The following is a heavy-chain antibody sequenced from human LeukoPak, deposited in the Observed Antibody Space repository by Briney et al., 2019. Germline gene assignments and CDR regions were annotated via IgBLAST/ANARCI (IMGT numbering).Heavy chain of an antibody. CDR3: ARRGDSGYYFDY. Sequence: ASVKVSCKASGYTFTSYYMHWVRQAPGQGLEWMGRINPNSGGTNYAQKFQGRVTMTRDTSISTAYMELSRLRSDDTAVYYCARRGDSGYYFDYRGQGTLVTVSS. J-gene: IGHJ4*02. CDR2: INPNSGGT. CDR1: GYTFTSYY. D-gene: IGHD3-16*01. V-gene: IGHV1-2*06.